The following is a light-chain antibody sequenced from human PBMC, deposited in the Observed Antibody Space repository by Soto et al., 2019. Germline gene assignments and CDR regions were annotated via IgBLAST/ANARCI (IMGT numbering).Light chain of an antibody. V-gene: IGKV1-39*01. CDR1: QSISSY. J-gene: IGKJ1*01. CDR2: AAS. Sequence: EIQMTQSPSSVSAYVGAGVTITCRASQSISSYLNWYQQKPGKAPKLMIYAASSLQSGVPSRFSGSGSGTDCTLTISSLQPEDVATYYCQQSYSTHRTFGQGTKVDIK. CDR3: QQSYSTHRT.